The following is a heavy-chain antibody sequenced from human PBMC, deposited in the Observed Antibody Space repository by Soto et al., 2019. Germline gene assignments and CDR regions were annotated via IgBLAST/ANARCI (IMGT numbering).Heavy chain of an antibody. CDR1: GYTFTGYY. V-gene: IGHV1-2*04. CDR2: INPNSGGT. D-gene: IGHD2-21*01. Sequence: GSVKVSCKASGYTFTGYYMHWVRQAPGQGLEWMGWINPNSGGTNYAQKFQGWVTMTRDTSISTAYMELSRLRSDDTAVYYCARGEGGPRWGSIDYWGQGTLVTVSS. CDR3: ARGEGGPRWGSIDY. J-gene: IGHJ4*02.